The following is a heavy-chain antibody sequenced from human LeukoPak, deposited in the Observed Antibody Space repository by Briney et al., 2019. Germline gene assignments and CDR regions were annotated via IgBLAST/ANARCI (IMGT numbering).Heavy chain of an antibody. CDR1: GGSIRSYY. D-gene: IGHD5-18*01. J-gene: IGHJ3*02. CDR3: ARADSYAAFDI. V-gene: IGHV4-59*01. Sequence: PSETLSLTCTVSGGSIRSYYWSWIRQPPGKGLERIGYIYYSGSTNYNPSLKSRVTISVDTSKNQFSLKLSSVTAADTAVYYCARADSYAAFDIWGQGTMVTVSS. CDR2: IYYSGST.